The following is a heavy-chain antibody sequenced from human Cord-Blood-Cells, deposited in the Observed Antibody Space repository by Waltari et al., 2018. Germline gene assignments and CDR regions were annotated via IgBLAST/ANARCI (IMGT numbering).Heavy chain of an antibody. V-gene: IGHV1-69*01. CDR1: GGTFTSYA. J-gene: IGHJ3*02. Sequence: QVQLVQSGAAVKKPGSSVQVSCKASGGTFTSYALSRVRQAPGQGLEWMGGIIPIIGKANNAKKFPGSVRITAEEAATTDYMELSSLRSEDTAVYDGARALGVAVPAADAFDIWGQGTMVTVSS. CDR3: ARALGVAVPAADAFDI. CDR2: IIPIIGKA. D-gene: IGHD2-2*01.